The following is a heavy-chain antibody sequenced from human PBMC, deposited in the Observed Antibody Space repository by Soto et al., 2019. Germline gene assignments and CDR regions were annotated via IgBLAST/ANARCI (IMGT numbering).Heavy chain of an antibody. CDR3: TCRGARAVTDVDY. CDR2: IRSKANSYAT. D-gene: IGHD5-18*01. CDR1: GFTFSGSA. Sequence: EVQLVESGGGLVQPGGSLKLSCAASGFTFSGSAMHWVRQASGKGLEWVGRIRSKANSYATAYAASVKGRFTISRDDSKNTAYLQMNSLKTEDTAVYYCTCRGARAVTDVDYWGQGTLVTVSS. V-gene: IGHV3-73*02. J-gene: IGHJ4*02.